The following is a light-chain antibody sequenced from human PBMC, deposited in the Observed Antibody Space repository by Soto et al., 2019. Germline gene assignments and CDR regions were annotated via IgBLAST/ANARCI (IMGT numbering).Light chain of an antibody. CDR2: GAS. Sequence: EIVLTQSPATLSVSPGGRSTLSCRSSRSISDTLAWYQQKLGQAPRLLIYGASSRATGIPDRFSGSGSGTDFTLTISRLEPEDFAVYYCQQYGSSPQWTFGQGTKVDIK. V-gene: IGKV3-20*01. J-gene: IGKJ1*01. CDR1: RSISDT. CDR3: QQYGSSPQWT.